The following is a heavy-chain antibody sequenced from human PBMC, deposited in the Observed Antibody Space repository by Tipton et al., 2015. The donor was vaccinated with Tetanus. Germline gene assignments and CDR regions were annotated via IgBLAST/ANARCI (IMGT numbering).Heavy chain of an antibody. CDR1: GFTFSSYW. V-gene: IGHV3-7*03. J-gene: IGHJ6*02. D-gene: IGHD3-3*01. CDR3: AKGLGFYGMDV. Sequence: QLVQSGGGLVQPGGSLRLSCAASGFTFSSYWMSWVRQAPGKGLEWVANIKQDGSEKYYVDSVKGRFTISRDNTKNSLYLQMNSLRAEDTALYYCAKGLGFYGMDVWGQGTTVTVSS. CDR2: IKQDGSEK.